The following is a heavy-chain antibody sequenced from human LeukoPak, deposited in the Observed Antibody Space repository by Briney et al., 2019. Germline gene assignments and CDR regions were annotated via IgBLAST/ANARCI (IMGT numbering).Heavy chain of an antibody. Sequence: ASVKVSCKASGYTFTNYAMHWVRQAPGQRPEWMGWINAGNGNTEYSQKFLDRVTITRDISANTAYMELSSLTPEDTAVYYCARGSYYYGSGSFMGSDYWGQGTLVTVSS. CDR1: GYTFTNYA. V-gene: IGHV1-3*01. J-gene: IGHJ4*02. CDR2: INAGNGNT. D-gene: IGHD3-10*01. CDR3: ARGSYYYGSGSFMGSDY.